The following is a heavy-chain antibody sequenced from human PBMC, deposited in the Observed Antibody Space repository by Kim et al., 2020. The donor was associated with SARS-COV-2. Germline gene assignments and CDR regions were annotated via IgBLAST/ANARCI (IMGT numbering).Heavy chain of an antibody. J-gene: IGHJ3*02. CDR2: INTNTGNP. V-gene: IGHV7-4-1*02. D-gene: IGHD3-10*01. Sequence: ASVKVSCKASGYTFTSYAMNWVRQAPGQGLEWMGWINTNTGNPTYAQGFTGRFVFSLDTSVSTAYLQISSLKAEDTAVYYCAGRSITMVRGHDAFDIWGQGTMVTVSS. CDR1: GYTFTSYA. CDR3: AGRSITMVRGHDAFDI.